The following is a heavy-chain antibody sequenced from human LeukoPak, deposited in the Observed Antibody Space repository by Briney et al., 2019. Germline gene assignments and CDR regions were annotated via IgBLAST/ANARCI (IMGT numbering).Heavy chain of an antibody. CDR3: AIFYYDSSGYYYTPSYYFDY. CDR1: GGSISTYY. J-gene: IGHJ4*02. D-gene: IGHD3-22*01. CDR2: INHSGST. Sequence: KPSETLSLTCTVSGGSISTYYWSWIRQPPGKGLEWIGEINHSGSTNYNPSLKSRVTISVDTSKNQFSLKLSSVTAADTAVYYCAIFYYDSSGYYYTPSYYFDYWGQGTLVTVSS. V-gene: IGHV4-34*01.